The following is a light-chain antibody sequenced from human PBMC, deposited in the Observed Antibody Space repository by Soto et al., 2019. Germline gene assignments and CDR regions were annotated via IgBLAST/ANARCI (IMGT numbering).Light chain of an antibody. CDR1: QSVSRN. CDR2: GAS. V-gene: IGKV3-15*01. J-gene: IGKJ1*01. Sequence: EIVMTQSPATLSVSPGDRATLSCRASQSVSRNLAWYQQRPGQAPRLLISGASTRATGIAARFSGSGSGREFTLTISSLQSEDSALYYCQQYSNWPTFGQGTKVDIK. CDR3: QQYSNWPT.